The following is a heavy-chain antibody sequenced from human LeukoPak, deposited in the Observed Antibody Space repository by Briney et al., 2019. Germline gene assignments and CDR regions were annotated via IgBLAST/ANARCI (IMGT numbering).Heavy chain of an antibody. D-gene: IGHD2-2*01. CDR3: ARRDCSSTSCPGNWFDP. Sequence: SETLSLTCTVSGGSISSSSYYWGWIRRPPGKGLEWIGSIYYSGSTYYNPSLKSRVTISVDTSKNQFSLKLSSVTAADTAVYYCARRDCSSTSCPGNWFDPWGQGTLVTVSS. CDR2: IYYSGST. V-gene: IGHV4-39*01. J-gene: IGHJ5*02. CDR1: GGSISSSSYY.